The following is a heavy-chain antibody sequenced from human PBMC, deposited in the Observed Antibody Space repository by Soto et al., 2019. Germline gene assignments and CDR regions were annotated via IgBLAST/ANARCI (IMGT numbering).Heavy chain of an antibody. J-gene: IGHJ4*02. Sequence: EVQLVESGGGLVKPGGSLRLSCAASGFTFSSYSMNWVRQAPGKGLEWVSSISSSSSYIYYADSVKGRFTISRDNAKNSLYLQMNSLRAEDTAVYYGARVLGRQLVFFDYWGQGTLVTVSS. D-gene: IGHD6-6*01. V-gene: IGHV3-21*01. CDR3: ARVLGRQLVFFDY. CDR2: ISSSSSYI. CDR1: GFTFSSYS.